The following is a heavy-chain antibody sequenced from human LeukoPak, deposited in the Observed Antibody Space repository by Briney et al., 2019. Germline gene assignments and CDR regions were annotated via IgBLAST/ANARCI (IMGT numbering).Heavy chain of an antibody. CDR3: ARAKEVVVVVPAAHYYYYMDV. D-gene: IGHD2-2*01. Sequence: SETLSLTCAVYGGSFGGYYWSWIRQPPGKGLEWIGEINHSGSTNYNPSLKSRVTISVDTSKNQFSLKLSSVTAADTAVYYCARAKEVVVVVPAAHYYYYMDVWGKGTTVTVSS. V-gene: IGHV4-34*01. CDR2: INHSGST. J-gene: IGHJ6*03. CDR1: GGSFGGYY.